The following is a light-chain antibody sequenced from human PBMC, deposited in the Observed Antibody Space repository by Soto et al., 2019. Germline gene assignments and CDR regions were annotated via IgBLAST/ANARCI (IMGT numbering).Light chain of an antibody. V-gene: IGKV3-11*01. CDR1: QSVSIL. CDR2: YAY. CDR3: QQRSNWSIT. Sequence: EIVMTQSPATLSVSPGERATLSCRASQSVSILLAWYQQKPGQAPRLLIYYAYRRTTGIPDRFSGSGSGTDFTLTISSLEPEDFAVYYCQQRSNWSITFGQGTRLEIK. J-gene: IGKJ5*01.